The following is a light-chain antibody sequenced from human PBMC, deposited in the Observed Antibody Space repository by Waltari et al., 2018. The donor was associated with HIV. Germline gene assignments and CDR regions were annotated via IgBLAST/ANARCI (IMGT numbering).Light chain of an antibody. V-gene: IGKV3-20*01. Sequence: EIVCTQSPGTLSLSRGERVPLPCRANQRVPATSVAWYQQKPSQAPRLLIYAASSRAPRIPDRFIGGGSGTDFTLSINSLGPEDFAVYFCRQYGSCLFTFGPGTKG. CDR1: QRVPATS. CDR2: AAS. J-gene: IGKJ3*01. CDR3: RQYGSCLFT.